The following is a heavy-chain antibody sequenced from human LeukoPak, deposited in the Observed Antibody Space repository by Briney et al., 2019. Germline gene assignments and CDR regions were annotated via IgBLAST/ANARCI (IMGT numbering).Heavy chain of an antibody. CDR1: GFTVSSNY. CDR2: IYSGGST. Sequence: GGSLRLSCAASGFTVSSNYMSWVRQAPGKGLEWVSVIYSGGSTYYTDSVKGRFTISRDNSKNTLYLQMNSLRAEDTAVYYCARETDYGGYEAFDPWGQGTLVTVSS. J-gene: IGHJ5*02. CDR3: ARETDYGGYEAFDP. D-gene: IGHD4-17*01. V-gene: IGHV3-53*01.